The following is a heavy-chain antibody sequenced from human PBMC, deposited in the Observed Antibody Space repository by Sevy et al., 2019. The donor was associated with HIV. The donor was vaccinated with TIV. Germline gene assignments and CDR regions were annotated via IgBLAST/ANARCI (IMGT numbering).Heavy chain of an antibody. CDR2: INWNGDNI. V-gene: IGHV3-9*01. Sequence: GGSLRLSCAASGFMFDDYTMHWVRQVPGKGPEWVSSINWNGDNIGYADSGKGRFTISRNNAKSSLYLQMNSLGADDTALSYCAKANERGIALGGTDGIDVWGQGTTVTVSS. CDR3: AKANERGIALGGTDGIDV. J-gene: IGHJ6*02. D-gene: IGHD6-19*01. CDR1: GFMFDDYT.